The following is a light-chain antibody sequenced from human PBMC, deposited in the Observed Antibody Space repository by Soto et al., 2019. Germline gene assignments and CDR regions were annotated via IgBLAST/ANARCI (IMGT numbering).Light chain of an antibody. CDR1: QGVLYTSNNKNN. Sequence: DIVMTQSPDSLAVSLGERATTNCKSSQGVLYTSNNKNNLAWYQRKPGQPPKLLIYWASTRESGVPDRFSGSGSGTDFTLTISSLQAEDVAVYYCQQYYTNALTFGGGTKVGVK. CDR3: QQYYTNALT. CDR2: WAS. V-gene: IGKV4-1*01. J-gene: IGKJ4*01.